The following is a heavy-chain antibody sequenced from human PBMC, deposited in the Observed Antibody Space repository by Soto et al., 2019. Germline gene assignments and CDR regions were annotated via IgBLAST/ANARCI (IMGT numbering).Heavy chain of an antibody. D-gene: IGHD4-17*01. CDR3: AKEYGPGFKS. CDR1: GGDLTNSG. Sequence: QVHLVQSGAEMKKPGSSVKVSCKVSGGDLTNSGISWVRQAPGQGLEWMGGIFPLLAMVDYSQKFQGRVTITEYDSTNTAYLDLGSLKSDDTAVYYCAKEYGPGFKSWGQGTLVIVSS. J-gene: IGHJ4*02. CDR2: IFPLLAMV. V-gene: IGHV1-69*04.